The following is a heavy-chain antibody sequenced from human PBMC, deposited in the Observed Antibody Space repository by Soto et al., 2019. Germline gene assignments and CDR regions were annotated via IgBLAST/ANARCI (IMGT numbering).Heavy chain of an antibody. CDR3: ARIKTYYDILTGYYYYYGMDV. Sequence: QVTLKESGPVLVKPTETLTLTCTVSGFSLSNARMGVSWIRQPPGKALEWLAHIFSNDEKSYSTSLKSRLTISKDTSKSQVVLTMTNMDPVDTATYYCARIKTYYDILTGYYYYYGMDVWGQGTTVTVSS. CDR2: IFSNDEK. CDR1: GFSLSNARMG. V-gene: IGHV2-26*01. D-gene: IGHD3-9*01. J-gene: IGHJ6*02.